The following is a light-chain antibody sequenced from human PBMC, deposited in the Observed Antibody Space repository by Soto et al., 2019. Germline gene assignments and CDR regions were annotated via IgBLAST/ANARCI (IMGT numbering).Light chain of an antibody. J-gene: IGKJ1*01. CDR3: MQAIQAPRT. CDR2: LGS. V-gene: IGKV2-28*01. Sequence: DIVLTQSPLSLPVTPGEPASISCRSSQSLLHSNGNIYLDWYLQKPGQSPQLLIYLGSIRASRVPDRFSGSGSGTDVTLKMTRVEAEDVVVYYCMQAIQAPRTFGLGTKVEIK. CDR1: QSLLHSNGNIY.